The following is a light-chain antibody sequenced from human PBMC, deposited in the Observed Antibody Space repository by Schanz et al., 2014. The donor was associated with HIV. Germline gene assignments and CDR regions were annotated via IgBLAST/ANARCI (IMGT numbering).Light chain of an antibody. J-gene: IGKJ1*01. V-gene: IGKV3-20*01. Sequence: EIVLTQSPGTLSLSPGERATLSCRASQSVSSSYLAWYQQKPGRAPRLLIYGASSRATGIPDRFSGTGSGTDFTLTINRLEPEDFAVYFCQQYGSSPLFGQGTKVEIK. CDR2: GAS. CDR3: QQYGSSPL. CDR1: QSVSSSY.